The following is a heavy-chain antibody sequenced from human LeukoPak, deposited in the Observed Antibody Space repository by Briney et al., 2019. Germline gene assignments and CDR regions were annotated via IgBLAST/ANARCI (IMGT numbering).Heavy chain of an antibody. Sequence: SQTLSLTCAISGDSVSSNSAAWNWIRQSPSRGLEWLGRTYYRSKWYNDYAVSVKSRITINPDTSKNQFSLQLNSVTPEDAAVYYCARVEAAAGTGYFQHWGQGTLVTVSS. CDR2: TYYRSKWYN. V-gene: IGHV6-1*01. CDR1: GDSVSSNSAA. CDR3: ARVEAAAGTGYFQH. D-gene: IGHD6-13*01. J-gene: IGHJ1*01.